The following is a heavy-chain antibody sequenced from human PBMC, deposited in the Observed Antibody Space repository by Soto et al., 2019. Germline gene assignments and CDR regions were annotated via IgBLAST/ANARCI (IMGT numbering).Heavy chain of an antibody. V-gene: IGHV4-34*01. CDR3: ARLADLTTGGFDP. CDR1: GGSFSGYY. J-gene: IGHJ5*02. Sequence: QVQLQQWGAGLLKPSETLSLTCAVYGGSFSGYYWSWIRQPPRQGLEWIGEINNSGSTNYNPSLKSRVTISVATSKNQFSLRLSSVTAADTAVYYCARLADLTTGGFDPWGQGTLVTVSS. D-gene: IGHD3-3*01. CDR2: INNSGST.